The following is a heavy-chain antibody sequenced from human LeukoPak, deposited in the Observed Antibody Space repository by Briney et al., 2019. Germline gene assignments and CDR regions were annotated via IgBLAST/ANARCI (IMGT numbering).Heavy chain of an antibody. CDR3: AKPIWGAFPREMDV. CDR1: GFTFSNYG. CDR2: ISGSDGST. V-gene: IGHV3-23*01. Sequence: GTLRLSCAASGFTFSNYGVSWVRQAPGKGLEWVSAISGSDGSTYYADSVKGRFTISRDNSKNTLYLQMNSLRAEDTALYYCAKPIWGAFPREMDVWGKGTTVTISS. D-gene: IGHD3-16*01. J-gene: IGHJ6*04.